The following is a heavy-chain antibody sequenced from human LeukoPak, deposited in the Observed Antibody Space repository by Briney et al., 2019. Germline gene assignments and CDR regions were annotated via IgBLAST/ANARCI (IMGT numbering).Heavy chain of an antibody. Sequence: GGSLRLSCAASGFTFSSYSMNWVRQAPGKGLEWVSYISSSSSTIYYADSVKGRFTISRDNAKNSLYLQMNSLRAEDTAVYYCARVALMDVWGQGTTVTVSS. J-gene: IGHJ6*02. CDR1: GFTFSSYS. CDR3: ARVALMDV. V-gene: IGHV3-48*04. CDR2: ISSSSSTI.